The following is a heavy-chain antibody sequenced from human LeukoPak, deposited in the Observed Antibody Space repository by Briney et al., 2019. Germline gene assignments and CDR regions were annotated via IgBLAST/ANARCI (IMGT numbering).Heavy chain of an antibody. Sequence: AASVKVSCKASGYTFTGYYMHWVRQAPGQGLEWMGWINPNSGGTNYAQKFQGRVTMTKDTSISTAYMELSRLRSDDTAVYYCARLGITGTKAKSDYWGQGTLVTVSS. J-gene: IGHJ4*02. D-gene: IGHD1-7*01. CDR2: INPNSGGT. CDR3: ARLGITGTKAKSDY. CDR1: GYTFTGYY. V-gene: IGHV1-2*02.